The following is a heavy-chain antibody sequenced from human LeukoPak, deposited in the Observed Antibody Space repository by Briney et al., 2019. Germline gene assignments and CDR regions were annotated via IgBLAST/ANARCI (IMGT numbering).Heavy chain of an antibody. Sequence: SETLSLTCTVSGDSISSSSYYWGWIRQPPGKGLEWIGSVYYSGSTYYNPSLKSRVTISVDTSKNQFSLKLSSATAADTAVYYCALTKNYYDSSGYYMEYWGQGTLVTVSS. D-gene: IGHD3-22*01. CDR3: ALTKNYYDSSGYYMEY. CDR1: GDSISSSSYY. V-gene: IGHV4-39*01. CDR2: VYYSGST. J-gene: IGHJ4*02.